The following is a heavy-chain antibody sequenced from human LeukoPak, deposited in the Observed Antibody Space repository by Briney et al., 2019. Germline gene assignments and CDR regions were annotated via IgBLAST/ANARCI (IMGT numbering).Heavy chain of an antibody. CDR1: GITLSNYG. CDR2: NSDSGGST. CDR3: AKRGVVIRVILVGFHKQAYYFDS. V-gene: IGHV3-23*01. D-gene: IGHD3-10*01. J-gene: IGHJ4*02. Sequence: PGGSLRLSCAVSGITLSNYGMSWVRQAPGKGLEWVAGNSDSGGSTNYADSVKGRFTISRDNAKNTLYLQMNSLRAEDTAVYFCAKRGVVIRVILVGFHKQAYYFDSWGQGALVTVSS.